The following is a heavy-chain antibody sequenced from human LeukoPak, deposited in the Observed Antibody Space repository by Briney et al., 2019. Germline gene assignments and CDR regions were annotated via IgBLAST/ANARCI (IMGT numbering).Heavy chain of an antibody. D-gene: IGHD5-18*01. J-gene: IGHJ4*02. CDR3: ASGGYSYDMDY. CDR1: GFTFSSYA. V-gene: IGHV3-30-3*01. Sequence: PGGSLRLSCAASGFTFSSYAMHWVRQAPGKGLEWVAVISYDGSNKYYADSVKGRFTISRDNSKNTLYLQMNSLRAEDTAVYYCASGGYSYDMDYWGQGTLVTVSS. CDR2: ISYDGSNK.